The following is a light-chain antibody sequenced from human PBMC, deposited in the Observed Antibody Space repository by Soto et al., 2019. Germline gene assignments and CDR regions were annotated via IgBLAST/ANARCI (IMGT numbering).Light chain of an antibody. CDR2: EVS. CDR3: SSYTSSRAYV. CDR1: SSDVGGYNY. V-gene: IGLV2-14*01. J-gene: IGLJ1*01. Sequence: SVPTQPASVSGSPGQSMSISCTGTSSDVGGYNYVSWYQQQSGKAPKLMIHEVSNRPSGVSNRFSGSKSGNTASLTISGLQAEDEADYYCSSYTSSRAYVFGSGTKVTVL.